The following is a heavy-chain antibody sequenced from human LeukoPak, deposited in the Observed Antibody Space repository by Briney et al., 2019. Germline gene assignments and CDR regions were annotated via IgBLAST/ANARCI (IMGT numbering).Heavy chain of an antibody. V-gene: IGHV4-34*01. CDR3: ARFLTTMIVKGSWFDP. CDR2: INHSGST. J-gene: IGHJ5*02. D-gene: IGHD3-22*01. Sequence: PSETLSLTCAVYGGSFSGYYWSWIRQPPGKGLEWIGEINHSGSTNYNPSLKSRVTISVDTSKNQFSLKLSSVTAADTAVYYCARFLTTMIVKGSWFDPWGQGTLVTVSS. CDR1: GGSFSGYY.